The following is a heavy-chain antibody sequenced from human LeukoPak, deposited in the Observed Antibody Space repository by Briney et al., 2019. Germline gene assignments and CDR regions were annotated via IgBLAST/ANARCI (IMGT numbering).Heavy chain of an antibody. Sequence: PGGSLRLSCAASGFTFDDYGMSWVRQAPGKGLEWVSGIKWNGGRTGYADSVKGRFTISRDNAKNSLYLQMNSLRAEDTALYYCARDEGESFDNWGQGTLVTVSS. D-gene: IGHD1-26*01. V-gene: IGHV3-20*04. CDR1: GFTFDDYG. CDR3: ARDEGESFDN. J-gene: IGHJ4*02. CDR2: IKWNGGRT.